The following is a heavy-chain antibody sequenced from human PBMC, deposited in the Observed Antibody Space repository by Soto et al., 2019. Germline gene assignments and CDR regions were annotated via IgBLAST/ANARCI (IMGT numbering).Heavy chain of an antibody. CDR3: VSMLDRDF. CDR2: INSDGSTT. D-gene: IGHD1-1*01. CDR1: GGSISSYYW. Sequence: ETLSLTCTVSGGSISSYYWMYWVRQGPGKGLVWVSRINSDGSTTDYADSVKGRFTISRDNAKNTLYLQMNGLRAEDTALYYCVSMLDRDFWGQGTLVTVSS. J-gene: IGHJ4*02. V-gene: IGHV3-74*01.